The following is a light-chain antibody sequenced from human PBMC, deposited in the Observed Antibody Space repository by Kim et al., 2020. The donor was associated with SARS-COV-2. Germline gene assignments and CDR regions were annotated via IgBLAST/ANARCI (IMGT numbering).Light chain of an antibody. CDR1: SSNIESNY. CDR3: GTWDTSLSAYV. V-gene: IGLV1-51*01. Sequence: GQKVTISCSGRSSNIESNYVSWYQQLPGTAPKLLIYDNNKRPSGIPDRFSGSKSGTSATLGITGLQTGDEADYYCGTWDTSLSAYVFGPGTKVTVL. CDR2: DNN. J-gene: IGLJ1*01.